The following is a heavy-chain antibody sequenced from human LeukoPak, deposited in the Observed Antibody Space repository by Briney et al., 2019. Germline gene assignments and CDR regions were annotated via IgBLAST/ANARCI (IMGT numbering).Heavy chain of an antibody. CDR1: GGTFSSYA. V-gene: IGHV1-69*13. CDR3: ATARCSGGSCYFDY. Sequence: SVKVSCKASGGTFSSYAISWVRQAPGQGLEWMGGIIPIFGTANYAQKFQGRVTITADESTSTAYMELSSLRSEDTAVYYCATARCSGGSCYFDYWGQGTLVTVSS. CDR2: IIPIFGTA. D-gene: IGHD2-15*01. J-gene: IGHJ4*02.